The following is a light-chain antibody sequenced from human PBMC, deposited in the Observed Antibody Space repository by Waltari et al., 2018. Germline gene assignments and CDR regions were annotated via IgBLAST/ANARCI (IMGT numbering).Light chain of an antibody. V-gene: IGKV3-15*01. CDR1: QSVTNN. Sequence: EIVMTQSPATLSVSPGERATLSCRATQSVTNNLAWYQQKPGQAPRLLIYDASTRATGIPDRFSGSGSGTEFTLTISSLQSEDFAVYYCQQYNNWPPLTFGGGTKVQIK. CDR3: QQYNNWPPLT. J-gene: IGKJ4*01. CDR2: DAS.